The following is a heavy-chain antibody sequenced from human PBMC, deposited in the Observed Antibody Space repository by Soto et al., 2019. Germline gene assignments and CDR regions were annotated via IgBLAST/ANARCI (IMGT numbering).Heavy chain of an antibody. J-gene: IGHJ6*02. CDR2: ISYDGSNK. D-gene: IGHD5-12*01. CDR1: GFTFSSYA. Sequence: VGSLRLSCAASGFTFSSYAMHWVRQAPGKGLEWVAVISYDGSNKYYADSVKGRFTISRDNSKNTLYLQMNSLRAEDTAVYYCARDLYSGYDLHYYYGMDVWGQGTTVTVSS. V-gene: IGHV3-30-3*01. CDR3: ARDLYSGYDLHYYYGMDV.